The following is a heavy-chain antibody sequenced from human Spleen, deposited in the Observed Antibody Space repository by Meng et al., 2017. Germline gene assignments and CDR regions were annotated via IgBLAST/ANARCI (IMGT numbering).Heavy chain of an antibody. D-gene: IGHD1-26*01. CDR3: SRVPHRGSFFDYYYYGMDV. CDR1: GFTFGDYA. CDR2: IRSEDYGGTP. Sequence: GESLKISCTTSGFTFGDYAMGWVRQAPGKGLEWVGFIRSEDYGGTPEYAASVKGRFTISRDDSKRIAYLQMNSLKSEDTAVYFCSRVPHRGSFFDYYYYGMDVWGQGTTVTVSS. J-gene: IGHJ6*02. V-gene: IGHV3-49*04.